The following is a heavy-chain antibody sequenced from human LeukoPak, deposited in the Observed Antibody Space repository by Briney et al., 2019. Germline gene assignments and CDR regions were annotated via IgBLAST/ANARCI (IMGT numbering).Heavy chain of an antibody. V-gene: IGHV3-64D*09. J-gene: IGHJ6*02. CDR2: ISGNGGST. CDR3: VKSPSDGLDV. Sequence: GGSLRLSCSASGFTFSSYAMHWVRQAPGKGLEYVSAISGNGGSTYYAASVKGRFTTSRDDSKNTLYLQMSSLRPEDTAVYYCVKSPSDGLDVWGQGATVTVSS. CDR1: GFTFSSYA.